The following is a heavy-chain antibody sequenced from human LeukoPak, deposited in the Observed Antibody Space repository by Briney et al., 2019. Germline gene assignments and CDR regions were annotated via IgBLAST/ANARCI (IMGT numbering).Heavy chain of an antibody. D-gene: IGHD3-3*01. V-gene: IGHV3-30*02. CDR1: GFIFSSYG. CDR2: IRYDESDK. CDR3: ARSGTEAYYDFTLPLFDY. J-gene: IGHJ4*02. Sequence: GGSLRLSCAASGFIFSSYGMHWVRQAPGKGLEWVAFIRYDESDKDYADSVKGRFTISRDNSKDTLYLQMNSLRAEDTAVYYCARSGTEAYYDFTLPLFDYWGQGTLVTVSS.